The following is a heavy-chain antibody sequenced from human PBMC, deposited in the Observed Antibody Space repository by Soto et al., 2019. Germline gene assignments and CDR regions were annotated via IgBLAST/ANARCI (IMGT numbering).Heavy chain of an antibody. Sequence: SETLSLTCTVSGGSISTYYWSWIRQPPGKGLEWIGEINHSGSTNYNPSLKSRVTISVDTSKNQFSLKLSSVTAADTAVYYCARVGGYSHRNFDYWGQGTLVTVSS. J-gene: IGHJ4*02. CDR3: ARVGGYSHRNFDY. V-gene: IGHV4-34*01. D-gene: IGHD5-18*01. CDR2: INHSGST. CDR1: GGSISTYY.